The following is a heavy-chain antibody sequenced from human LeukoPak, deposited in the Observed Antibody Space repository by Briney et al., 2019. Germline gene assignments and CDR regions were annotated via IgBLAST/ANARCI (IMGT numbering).Heavy chain of an antibody. CDR1: GYTFSNYV. J-gene: IGHJ4*02. CDR3: ARTMTTGTTHGELDF. Sequence: GASVKVSCKASGYTFSNYVLTWVRQAPGQGLEWMGRISTYTGNSNYAQKFQDRVTMTTDTSTSTAYMELRNLSSDDTAVYSCARTMTTGTTHGELDFWGQGTQVTVSS. CDR2: ISTYTGNS. V-gene: IGHV1-18*01. D-gene: IGHD4-17*01.